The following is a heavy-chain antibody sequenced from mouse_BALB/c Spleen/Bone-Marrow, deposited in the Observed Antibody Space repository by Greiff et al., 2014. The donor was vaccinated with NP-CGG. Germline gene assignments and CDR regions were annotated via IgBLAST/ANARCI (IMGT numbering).Heavy chain of an antibody. V-gene: IGHV2-4-1*01. D-gene: IGHD2-4*01. CDR1: GFSLTSYG. CDR2: IWRGGST. CDR3: ARNKKDYDGTLAY. Sequence: QVQLQQSGPGLVQPSQSLSITCTVSGFSLTSYGVHWVRQSPGKGLEWLGVIWRGGSTNYNAAFISRLSISKDNSKSQVFFKMNSLQADDTAIYYCARNKKDYDGTLAYWGQGTLVTVSA. J-gene: IGHJ3*01.